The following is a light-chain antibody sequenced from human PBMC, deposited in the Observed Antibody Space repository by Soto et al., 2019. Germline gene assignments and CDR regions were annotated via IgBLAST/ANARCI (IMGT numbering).Light chain of an antibody. CDR1: QSITNY. Sequence: DIQMTQSPPSLSASVGDRVTLTCRASQSITNYLNWYQQKPGQAPKLLIYAASTLESGVPSRFTGSGSGKDFTLTISSLQPEDFGSYYWQQSSSAPLTFGLGTTVDIX. CDR2: AAS. CDR3: QQSSSAPLT. J-gene: IGKJ1*01. V-gene: IGKV1-39*01.